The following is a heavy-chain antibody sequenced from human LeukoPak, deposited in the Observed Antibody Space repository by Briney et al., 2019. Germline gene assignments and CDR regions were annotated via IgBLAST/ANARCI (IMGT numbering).Heavy chain of an antibody. CDR2: IYYSGST. Sequence: PSETLSLTCTVSGGSISSYYWSWIRQPPGKGLEWIGYIYYSGSTNYNPSLKSRVTISVDTSKNHFSLKLSSVTAADTAVYYCASTKTDDFWSGYRTPYYFDYWGQGTLVTVSS. CDR1: GGSISSYY. CDR3: ASTKTDDFWSGYRTPYYFDY. J-gene: IGHJ4*02. D-gene: IGHD3-3*01. V-gene: IGHV4-59*01.